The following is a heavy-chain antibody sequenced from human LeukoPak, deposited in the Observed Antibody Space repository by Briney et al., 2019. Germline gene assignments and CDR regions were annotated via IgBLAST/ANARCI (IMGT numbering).Heavy chain of an antibody. CDR1: GFTFSSYA. CDR3: AKVSSGWYFDS. V-gene: IGHV3-23*01. D-gene: IGHD6-19*01. Sequence: PGGSLRLSCAASGFTFSSYAMSWVRQAPGKGLEWVSGITVSGGTTYYADSVKGRFTFSRDNSKNTLYLQMNSLRAEDTAVYYCAKVSSGWYFDSWGQGTLVTVSS. CDR2: ITVSGGTT. J-gene: IGHJ4*02.